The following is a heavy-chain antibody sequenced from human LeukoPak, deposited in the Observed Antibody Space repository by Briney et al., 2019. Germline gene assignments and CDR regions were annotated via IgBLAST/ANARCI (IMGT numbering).Heavy chain of an antibody. CDR1: GFTFSSYG. V-gene: IGHV3-30*18. Sequence: GGSLRLSCAASGFTFSSYGMHWVRQAPGKGLEWVAVISYDGSNKYYADSVKGRFTISRDNSKNTLYLQMNSLRAEDTAVYYCAKDGPYYDFWSGTHAPYGMDVWGQGTTVTVSS. CDR2: ISYDGSNK. J-gene: IGHJ6*02. D-gene: IGHD3-3*01. CDR3: AKDGPYYDFWSGTHAPYGMDV.